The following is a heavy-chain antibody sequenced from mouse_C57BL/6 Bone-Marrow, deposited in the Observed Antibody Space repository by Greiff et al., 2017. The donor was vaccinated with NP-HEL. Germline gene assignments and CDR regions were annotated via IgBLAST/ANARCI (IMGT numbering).Heavy chain of an antibody. Sequence: VQLKESGAELARPGASVKLSCKASGYTFTSYGISWVKQRTGQGLEWIGEIYPRSGNTYYNEKFKGKATLTADKSSSTAYMELRSLTSEDSAVYFCASGSSYPWYFDVWGTGTTVTVSS. CDR3: ASGSSYPWYFDV. CDR2: IYPRSGNT. CDR1: GYTFTSYG. J-gene: IGHJ1*03. V-gene: IGHV1-81*01. D-gene: IGHD1-1*01.